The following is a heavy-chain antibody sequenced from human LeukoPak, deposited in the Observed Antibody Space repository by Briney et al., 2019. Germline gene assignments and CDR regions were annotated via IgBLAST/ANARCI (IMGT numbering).Heavy chain of an antibody. V-gene: IGHV3-30-3*01. Sequence: GGSLRLSCAASGFTFSSYAMHWVRQAPGKGLEWVAVISDDGSNKYYADSVKGRFTISRDNSKNTLCLQMNSLRTEDTAVYHCARARSYSSPLDYWGQGTLLTVSS. D-gene: IGHD6-13*01. CDR2: ISDDGSNK. CDR3: ARARSYSSPLDY. CDR1: GFTFSSYA. J-gene: IGHJ4*02.